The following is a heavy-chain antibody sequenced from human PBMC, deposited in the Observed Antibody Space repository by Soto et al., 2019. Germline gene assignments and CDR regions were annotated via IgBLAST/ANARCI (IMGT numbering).Heavy chain of an antibody. D-gene: IGHD1-7*01. Sequence: PVGSLRLSCSASGFTFGAYPVSWFRQAPGKGLQWVGFIRSKAYGATTEFAASVRGRFTISRDDSISIAYLQMNSLNSEDTAVYFCARGVILWELSPYRSDDWGQGTLVTVSS. CDR2: IRSKAYGATT. CDR1: GFTFGAYP. J-gene: IGHJ4*02. CDR3: ARGVILWELSPYRSDD. V-gene: IGHV3-49*03.